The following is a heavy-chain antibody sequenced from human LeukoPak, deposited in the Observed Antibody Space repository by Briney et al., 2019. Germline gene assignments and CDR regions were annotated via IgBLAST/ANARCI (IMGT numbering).Heavy chain of an antibody. J-gene: IGHJ4*02. CDR3: AKDGPAVIFFGYFEY. CDR2: ISYDGSNK. CDR1: GFTFSNFG. Sequence: GGSVRLSCAASGFTFSNFGLNWVRQAPGKGLEWVATISYDGSNKYYADSVKGRFTISRDNSKNTLYLQMSSLKTEDTAVYCCAKDGPAVIFFGYFEYWGQGTLVTVSS. D-gene: IGHD2-21*01. V-gene: IGHV3-30*18.